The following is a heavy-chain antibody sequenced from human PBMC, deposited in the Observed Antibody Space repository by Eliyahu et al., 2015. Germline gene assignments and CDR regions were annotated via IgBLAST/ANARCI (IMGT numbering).Heavy chain of an antibody. CDR1: GXTFTNYA. V-gene: IGHV1-3*01. Sequence: QVQLVQSGAEVKKPGASVKVSCKASGXTFTNYAIHWVRQAPGQRLEWMGWINAGNGKTKYSAKFQGRVTITRDTSASTAYMELSSLRSEDTAVYYCARDVRALGYFDLWGRGTLVTVSS. CDR3: ARDVRALGYFDL. CDR2: INAGNGKT. J-gene: IGHJ2*01.